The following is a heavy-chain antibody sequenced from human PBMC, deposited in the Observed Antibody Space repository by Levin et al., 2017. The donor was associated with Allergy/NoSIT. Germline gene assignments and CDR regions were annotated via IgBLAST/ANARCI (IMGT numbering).Heavy chain of an antibody. CDR2: INQDGSET. J-gene: IGHJ4*02. CDR3: ARDLGIAPGGSVGHFDS. D-gene: IGHD6-13*01. Sequence: GESLKISCAASGFTFSNYWMTWVRQAPGKRLEWVANINQDGSETRYLDSVRGRFTISRDNPENSLSLQMNNLGAEDTAVYYCARDLGIAPGGSVGHFDSWGQGTLVSVSS. V-gene: IGHV3-7*04. CDR1: GFTFSNYW.